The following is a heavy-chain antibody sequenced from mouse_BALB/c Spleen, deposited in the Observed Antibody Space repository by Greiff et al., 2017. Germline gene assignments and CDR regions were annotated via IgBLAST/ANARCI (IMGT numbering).Heavy chain of an antibody. CDR3: ARVGGYGYYAMDY. CDR2: ISSGGST. Sequence: EVQGVESGGGLVKPGGSLKLSCAASGFTFSSYAMSWVRQTPEKRLEWVASISSGGSTYYPDSVKGRFTISRDNARNILYLQMSSLRSEDTAMYYCARVGGYGYYAMDYWGQGTSVTVSS. J-gene: IGHJ4*01. D-gene: IGHD2-2*01. CDR1: GFTFSSYA. V-gene: IGHV5-6-5*01.